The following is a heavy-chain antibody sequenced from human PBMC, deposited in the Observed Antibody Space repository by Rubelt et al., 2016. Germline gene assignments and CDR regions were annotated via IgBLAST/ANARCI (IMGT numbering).Heavy chain of an antibody. Sequence: QVQLQQWGAGLLKPSETLSLTCAVYGGSFSGYYWSWIRQPPGKGLEWIGEINHSGSTNYNPSLKSRVTMSVDTAKNQFSLKLSSVTAADTAVYYCARGLDNYGYWGQGTLVTVSS. CDR2: INHSGST. CDR1: GGSFSGYY. D-gene: IGHD3-16*01. CDR3: ARGLDNYGY. J-gene: IGHJ4*02. V-gene: IGHV4-34*01.